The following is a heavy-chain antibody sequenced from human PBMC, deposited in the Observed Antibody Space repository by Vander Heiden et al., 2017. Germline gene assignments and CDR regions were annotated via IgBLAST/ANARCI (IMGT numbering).Heavy chain of an antibody. Sequence: EVQLVHSGAEVKTPGESLKTPGKGSGYGCAGYWSCWVGQMPGKGLEWMGIIYPGDSNTRYSPSFQGQVTISADKSISTAYLQWKSLKASDTAMYYCARQAYDSSGPDYWGQGTLGTVSS. CDR3: ARQAYDSSGPDY. J-gene: IGHJ4*02. CDR2: IYPGDSNT. D-gene: IGHD3-22*01. CDR1: GYGCAGYW. V-gene: IGHV5-51*01.